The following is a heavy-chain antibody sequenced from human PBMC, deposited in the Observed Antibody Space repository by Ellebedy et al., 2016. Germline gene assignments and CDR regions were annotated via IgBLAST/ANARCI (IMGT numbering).Heavy chain of an antibody. CDR3: ARCPPANATKDY. D-gene: IGHD1-1*01. CDR1: GYNFTNYD. Sequence: ASVKVSXXASGYNFTNYDINWVRQAPGQGLEWVGWMHPKSGAAGYGQKFGGRVTMTRNTSIKTAYLELHNLTSEDTAIYYCARCPPANATKDYWGQGTLVIVSS. CDR2: MHPKSGAA. V-gene: IGHV1-8*01. J-gene: IGHJ4*02.